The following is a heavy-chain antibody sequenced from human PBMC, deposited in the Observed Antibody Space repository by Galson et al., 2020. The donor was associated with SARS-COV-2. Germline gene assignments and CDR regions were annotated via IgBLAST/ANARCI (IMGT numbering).Heavy chain of an antibody. CDR2: IIPIFGTA. Sequence: GASVKVSCKASGGTFSSYAISWVRQAPGQGLEWMGGIIPIFGTANYAQKFQGRVTITADESTSTAYMELSSLRSEDTAVYYCARGGWRLYYDSSGYRGSYFDYWGQGTLVTVSS. CDR1: GGTFSSYA. V-gene: IGHV1-69*13. J-gene: IGHJ4*02. CDR3: ARGGWRLYYDSSGYRGSYFDY. D-gene: IGHD3-22*01.